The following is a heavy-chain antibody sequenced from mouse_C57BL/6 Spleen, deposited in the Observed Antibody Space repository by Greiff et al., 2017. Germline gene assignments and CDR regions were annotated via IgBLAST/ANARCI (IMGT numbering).Heavy chain of an antibody. Sequence: VQLQQSGAELVRPGTSVKMSCKASGYTFTNYWIGWAKQRPGHGLEWIGDIYPGGGYTNYNEKFKGKATLTADKSSSTAYMQFSSLTSEDSAIYYCAISGGGSVRYFDDWGKGTTVTVSS. CDR2: IYPGGGYT. V-gene: IGHV1-63*01. CDR3: AISGGGSVRYFDD. CDR1: GYTFTNYW. J-gene: IGHJ1*03. D-gene: IGHD2-14*01.